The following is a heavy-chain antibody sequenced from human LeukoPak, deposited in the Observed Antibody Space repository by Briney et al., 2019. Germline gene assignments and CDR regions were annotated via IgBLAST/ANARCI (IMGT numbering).Heavy chain of an antibody. Sequence: PSETLSLTCAVSGGSISSGGYSWSWIRQPPGKGLEWIGYIYHSGSTYYNPSLKSRVTISVDRSKNQFSLKLSSVTAADTAVYYCARGRLRRRYWFDPWGQGTLVTVSS. CDR2: IYHSGST. D-gene: IGHD4-17*01. CDR1: GGSISSGGYS. CDR3: ARGRLRRRYWFDP. V-gene: IGHV4-30-2*01. J-gene: IGHJ5*02.